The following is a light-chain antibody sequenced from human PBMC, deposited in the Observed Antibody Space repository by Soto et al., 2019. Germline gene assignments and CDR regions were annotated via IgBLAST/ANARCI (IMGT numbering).Light chain of an antibody. CDR3: SSYRSSSPRYV. CDR1: SSDIGGYNY. Sequence: QSALTQPASVSGSPGQSITISCTGTSSDIGGYNYVSWYQQHPGKAPKLIIYEVSNRPLGVSNRFSGSKSGNTASLTISGLQAEDEAAYYCSSYRSSSPRYVFGAGTKVTVL. V-gene: IGLV2-14*01. CDR2: EVS. J-gene: IGLJ1*01.